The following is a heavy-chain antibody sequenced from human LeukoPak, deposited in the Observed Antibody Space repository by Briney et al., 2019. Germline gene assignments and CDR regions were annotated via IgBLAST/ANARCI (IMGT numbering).Heavy chain of an antibody. V-gene: IGHV3-30*02. D-gene: IGHD3-22*01. J-gene: IGHJ4*02. Sequence: PGGSLRLSCAASGFTFSSYGMHWVRQAPGKGLEWVAFIRYDGSNKYYADSVKGRFTISRDNSKNTLYLQMNSLRAEDTAVYYCAKDRYYYDSSGYPDYWGQGTLVTVSS. CDR2: IRYDGSNK. CDR3: AKDRYYYDSSGYPDY. CDR1: GFTFSSYG.